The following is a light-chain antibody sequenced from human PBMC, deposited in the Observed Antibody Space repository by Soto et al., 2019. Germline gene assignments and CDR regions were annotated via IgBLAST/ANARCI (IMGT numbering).Light chain of an antibody. CDR1: QSIDSW. CDR2: TTS. Sequence: DIQMTQSPSTLSASMGDSVTITCRASQSIDSWLAWYQQKSGKAPKLLIYTTSILESGVPSRFSGSGSGTEFTLTISGLQPDDFATYYCQQYHTWWTFGQGTKV. CDR3: QQYHTWWT. V-gene: IGKV1-5*03. J-gene: IGKJ1*01.